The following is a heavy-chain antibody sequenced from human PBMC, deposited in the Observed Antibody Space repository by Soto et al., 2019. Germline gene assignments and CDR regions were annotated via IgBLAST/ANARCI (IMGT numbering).Heavy chain of an antibody. CDR1: GFTFSDYY. V-gene: IGHV3-11*05. J-gene: IGHJ4*02. CDR2: ISSSGSYT. CDR3: ARDLTGDTYVFDY. D-gene: IGHD5-18*01. Sequence: PGGSLRLSCAASGFTFSDYYMSWIRQAPGKGLEWVSYISSSGSYTNYADSVKGRFTISRDNAKNSLYLQLNSLRAEDTAVYYCARDLTGDTYVFDYWGQGTRVTVS.